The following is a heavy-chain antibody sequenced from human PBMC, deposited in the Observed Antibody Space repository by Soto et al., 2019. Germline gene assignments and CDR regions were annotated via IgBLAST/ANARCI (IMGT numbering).Heavy chain of an antibody. Sequence: QVQLVQSGAEVKKPGASVKVSCKPSGYTFNAYYMHWVRQAPGQGLEWMGWINPHSGGTKYAQRFQGRVTMTRDKPISTAYMELSRLTSDDTAVYYCATSSTSACDHLFSYHFNYWSQGSLFTVSS. D-gene: IGHD2-2*01. CDR3: ATSSTSACDHLFSYHFNY. CDR2: INPHSGGT. J-gene: IGHJ4*02. CDR1: GYTFNAYY. V-gene: IGHV1-2*02.